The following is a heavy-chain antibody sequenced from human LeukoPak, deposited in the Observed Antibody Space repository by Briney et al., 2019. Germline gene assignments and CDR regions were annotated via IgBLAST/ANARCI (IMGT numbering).Heavy chain of an antibody. D-gene: IGHD3-10*01. CDR3: VKETHGSGSYGDY. CDR2: ITASGTAM. Sequence: GGSLRLSCAASGFTFSSYSMNWVRQAPGKGLEWVSHITASGTAMFYADSVKGRFTISRGNSKNTLYLQMTSLRAEDTAVYYCVKETHGSGSYGDYWGQGTLVTVSS. J-gene: IGHJ4*02. V-gene: IGHV3-23*01. CDR1: GFTFSSYS.